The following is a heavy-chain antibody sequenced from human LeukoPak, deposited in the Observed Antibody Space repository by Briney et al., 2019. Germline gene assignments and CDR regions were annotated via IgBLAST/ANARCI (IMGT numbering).Heavy chain of an antibody. Sequence: SETLSLTCTVSGGSISSGSYYWSWLRQPAGKGLEWIGRIYTSGSTNYNPSLKSRVTISVDTSKNQFSLKLSSVTAADTAVYYCARAYYDILTGHPHYYMDVWGKGTTVTVSS. V-gene: IGHV4-61*02. J-gene: IGHJ6*03. CDR1: GGSISSGSYY. D-gene: IGHD3-9*01. CDR3: ARAYYDILTGHPHYYMDV. CDR2: IYTSGST.